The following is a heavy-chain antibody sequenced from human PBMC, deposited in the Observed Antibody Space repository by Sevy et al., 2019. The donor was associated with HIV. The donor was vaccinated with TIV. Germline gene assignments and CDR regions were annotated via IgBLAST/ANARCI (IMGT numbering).Heavy chain of an antibody. J-gene: IGHJ4*02. CDR3: AREGHKRGSYFDV. V-gene: IGHV4-59*11. D-gene: IGHD3-10*01. CDR2: IFESGSV. CDR1: GGSIRSHY. Sequence: SETLSLTCIISGGSIRSHYWSWIRQSPGKGLEWIGYIFESGSVKYNPSLNSRVTMTLDRSKDQVSLNLRSVSAADTAVDYCAREGHKRGSYFDVWGQGILVTVSS.